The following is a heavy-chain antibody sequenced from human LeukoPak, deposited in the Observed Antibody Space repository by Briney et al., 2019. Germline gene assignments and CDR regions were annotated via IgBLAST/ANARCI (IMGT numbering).Heavy chain of an antibody. Sequence: GASVKVSCKASGYTFTSYYMHWVRQAPGQGLEWMGIINPSGGSTSYAQKFQGRVTMTRDTSASTVYMELSSLRSEDTAVYYCARDQPQYYDFWSGPATYYYYGMDVWGQGTTVTVSS. J-gene: IGHJ6*02. V-gene: IGHV1-46*01. CDR2: INPSGGST. CDR1: GYTFTSYY. D-gene: IGHD3-3*01. CDR3: ARDQPQYYDFWSGPATYYYYGMDV.